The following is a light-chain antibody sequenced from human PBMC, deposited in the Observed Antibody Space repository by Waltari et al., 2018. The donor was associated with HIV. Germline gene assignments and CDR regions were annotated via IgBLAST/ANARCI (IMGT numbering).Light chain of an antibody. J-gene: IGLJ2*01. CDR2: DDN. Sequence: QSVLTQPPSVSGAPGQRVTISCPGSSSNIGEDYHVNWYQQLTGTPPKLPNYDDNQLPAVVHDRFAGSKSGTSASRAIIGLQADDEADDYCHSYDSSLDGCVFGGGTKLTVL. V-gene: IGLV1-40*01. CDR3: HSYDSSLDGCV. CDR1: SSNIGEDYH.